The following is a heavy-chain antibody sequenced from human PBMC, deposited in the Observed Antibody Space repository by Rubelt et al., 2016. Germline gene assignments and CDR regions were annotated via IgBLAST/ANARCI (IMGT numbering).Heavy chain of an antibody. CDR1: GFTFSSYA. J-gene: IGHJ4*02. Sequence: EVQLLESGGGLVQPGGSLRLSCAASGFTFSSYAMSWVRQAPGKGPEWVSTISGSGSSTHYADSVKGRFTISRDSSKNTLFLQMSGLRAEDTAVYYCAKVFDGGNSRPPYCWGQGALVAVSS. CDR2: ISGSGSST. CDR3: AKVFDGGNSRPPYC. D-gene: IGHD4-23*01. V-gene: IGHV3-23*01.